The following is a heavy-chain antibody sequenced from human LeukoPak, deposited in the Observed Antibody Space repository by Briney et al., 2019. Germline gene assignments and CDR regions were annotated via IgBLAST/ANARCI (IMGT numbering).Heavy chain of an antibody. Sequence: PGGSLRLSCAASGFTFSAHWMSWVRQPPGKGLEWVANIKQDASVKYYVDSVKGRFTISRDNAKNSLFLQMNSLRAEDTGVYYCARALGSGTGDFWGQGTLVTVSS. V-gene: IGHV3-7*01. CDR3: ARALGSGTGDF. CDR2: IKQDASVK. D-gene: IGHD2-8*02. J-gene: IGHJ4*02. CDR1: GFTFSAHW.